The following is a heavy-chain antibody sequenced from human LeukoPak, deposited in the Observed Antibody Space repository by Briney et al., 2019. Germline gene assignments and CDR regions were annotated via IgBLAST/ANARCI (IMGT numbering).Heavy chain of an antibody. Sequence: SGGSLRLSCAASGFTFSDYYMSWIRQAPGKGLEWVSYISSSGSTIYYADSVKGRLTISRDNAKNSLYLQMNSLRAEDTALYYCAKVVGAPGTEYFQHWGQGTLVTVSS. V-gene: IGHV3-11*01. CDR2: ISSSGSTI. CDR3: AKVVGAPGTEYFQH. J-gene: IGHJ1*01. CDR1: GFTFSDYY. D-gene: IGHD1-26*01.